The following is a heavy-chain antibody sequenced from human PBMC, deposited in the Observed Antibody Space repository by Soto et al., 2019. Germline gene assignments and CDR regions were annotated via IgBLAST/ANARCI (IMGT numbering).Heavy chain of an antibody. J-gene: IGHJ4*02. CDR2: VNSDGSTT. D-gene: IGHD6-19*01. V-gene: IGHV3-74*01. Sequence: EVQLVESGGGLVQPGGSLRLSCAASGFTFSSYWMHWVRQAPGKGLVWVARVNSDGSTTNYADSVNGRFTISRDNAKNTLYLQMNSRRSEDTAVYYCASGYSSGWFLVGYWGQGTLVTVSS. CDR3: ASGYSSGWFLVGY. CDR1: GFTFSSYW.